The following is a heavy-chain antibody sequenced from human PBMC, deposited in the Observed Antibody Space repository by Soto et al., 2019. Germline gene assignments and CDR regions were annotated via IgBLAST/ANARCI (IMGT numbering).Heavy chain of an antibody. V-gene: IGHV1-18*01. CDR1: GYTLTELS. D-gene: IGHD3-3*01. Sequence: ASVKVSCKVSGYTLTELSMHWVRQAPGQGLEWMGWISAYNGNTNYAQKLQGRVTMTTDTSTSTAYMELRSLRSDDTAVYYCARTLRFLEWLPENLDYWGQGTLVTVSS. CDR2: ISAYNGNT. CDR3: ARTLRFLEWLPENLDY. J-gene: IGHJ4*02.